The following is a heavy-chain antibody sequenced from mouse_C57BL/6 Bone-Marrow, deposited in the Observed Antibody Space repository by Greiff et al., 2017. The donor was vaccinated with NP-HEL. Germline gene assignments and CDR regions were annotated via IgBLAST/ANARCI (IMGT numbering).Heavy chain of an antibody. V-gene: IGHV1-18*01. CDR1: GYTFTDYN. J-gene: IGHJ2*01. CDR2: INPNNGGT. Sequence: EVQLVESGPELVKPGASVKIPCKASGYTFTDYNMDWVKQSHGKSLEWIGDINPNNGGTIYNQKFKGKATLTVDKSSSTAYMELRSLTSEDTAVYYCAREGIYFYYFDYWGQGTTLTVSS. CDR3: AREGIYFYYFDY. D-gene: IGHD2-1*01.